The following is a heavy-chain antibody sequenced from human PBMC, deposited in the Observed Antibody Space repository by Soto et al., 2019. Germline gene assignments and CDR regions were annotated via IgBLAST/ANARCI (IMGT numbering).Heavy chain of an antibody. V-gene: IGHV1-69*02. CDR3: VTYFGSSGYYLDPDDY. J-gene: IGHJ4*02. CDR1: GGIFSSYT. D-gene: IGHD3-22*01. CDR2: IVPVLGLL. Sequence: QVQLVQSGAEVKKAGSSVKVSCKASGGIFSSYTISWVRHAPGQGLEWMGRIVPVLGLLNYARKFLGRVSITADKSTNTAYMELSSLRSEDTAVYYCVTYFGSSGYYLDPDDYWGQGTLVTVSS.